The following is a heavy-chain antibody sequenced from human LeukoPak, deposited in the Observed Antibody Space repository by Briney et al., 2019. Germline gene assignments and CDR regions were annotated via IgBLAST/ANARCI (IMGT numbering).Heavy chain of an antibody. Sequence: PGGSLRLSCAASGFTFSSYAMSWVRQAPGKGLEWVSAISGSGGSTYYADSVKGRFTISRDNSKNTLYLQMNSLRAEDTAVYYCAKDFPRGLIAAPETFDYWGQGTLVTVSS. V-gene: IGHV3-23*01. CDR1: GFTFSSYA. CDR2: ISGSGGST. CDR3: AKDFPRGLIAAPETFDY. J-gene: IGHJ4*02. D-gene: IGHD6-6*01.